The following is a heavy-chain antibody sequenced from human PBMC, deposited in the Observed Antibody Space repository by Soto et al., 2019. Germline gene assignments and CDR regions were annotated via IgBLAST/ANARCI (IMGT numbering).Heavy chain of an antibody. D-gene: IGHD2-2*01. J-gene: IGHJ5*02. V-gene: IGHV5-10-1*01. Sequence: GESLKISCTGFGYTFTTFWISWVRQMPGKGLEWMGRIEPGDTYATYSPTSQGHVTISADKATSTAYLQWSSLKASDTAMYFCARIYCTTTTCDSWFDPWGQGTLVTVSS. CDR3: ARIYCTTTTCDSWFDP. CDR1: GYTFTTFW. CDR2: IEPGDTYA.